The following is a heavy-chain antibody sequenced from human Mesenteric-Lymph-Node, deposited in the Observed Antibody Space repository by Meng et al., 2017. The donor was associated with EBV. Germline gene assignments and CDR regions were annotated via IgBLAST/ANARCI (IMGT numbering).Heavy chain of an antibody. CDR3: ARDEGGWLTAPDY. CDR1: GYTFTNYD. J-gene: IGHJ4*02. V-gene: IGHV1-8*01. CDR2: MNPSSGDT. Sequence: QVQLVQSGAGVKKPGASVKVSCKASGYTFTNYDINWVRQATGQGLEWMGWMNPSSGDTGHAQKFQGRLTLTRDTSIGTAYMELSSLRSEDTAVYYCARDEGGWLTAPDYWGQGTLVTVSS. D-gene: IGHD5-24*01.